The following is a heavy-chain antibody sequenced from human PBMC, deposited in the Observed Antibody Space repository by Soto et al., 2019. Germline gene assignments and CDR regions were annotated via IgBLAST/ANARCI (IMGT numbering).Heavy chain of an antibody. CDR3: AGVRRVYDSRGEPDY. V-gene: IGHV4-39*01. CDR2: VFYTGVT. CDR1: GGSISSTKYF. J-gene: IGHJ4*02. Sequence: QMQLQESGPGLVKPSETQSLTCSVSGGSISSTKYFWGWIRQPPGKGLEWIGCVFYTGVTYYNPSLNSRATXSXXXAXYEFSLSLASVTATDTAVYFCAGVRRVYDSRGEPDYWGQGTLVTVSS. D-gene: IGHD3-22*01.